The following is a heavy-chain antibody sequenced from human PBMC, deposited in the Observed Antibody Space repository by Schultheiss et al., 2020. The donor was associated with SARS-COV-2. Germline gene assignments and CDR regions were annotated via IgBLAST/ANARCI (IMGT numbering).Heavy chain of an antibody. CDR3: ARLVPQNGFDY. J-gene: IGHJ4*02. Sequence: SVKVSCKASGGTFSSYAISWVRQAPGQGLEWMGGIIPIFGTTNYAQKFQGRVTITADESTSTAYMELRSLRSDDTAVYYCARLVPQNGFDYWGQGTLVTVSS. V-gene: IGHV1-69*13. CDR2: IIPIFGTT. CDR1: GGTFSSYA. D-gene: IGHD1-1*01.